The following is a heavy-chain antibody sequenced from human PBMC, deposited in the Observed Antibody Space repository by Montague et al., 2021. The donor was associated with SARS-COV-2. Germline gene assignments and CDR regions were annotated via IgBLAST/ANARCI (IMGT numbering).Heavy chain of an antibody. CDR1: GGSISSYY. D-gene: IGHD2-15*01. Sequence: SETLSLTCTVAGGSISSYYWSWIRQPPGKGLGWIGYINYSGSTNYNPSLKSRVTISVDTSKNQFSLNLSSVTAADTAVYYCARGPVDDNCSGGSCYSRYYYGMDVWGQGTTVTVSS. CDR3: ARGPVDDNCSGGSCYSRYYYGMDV. CDR2: INYSGST. J-gene: IGHJ6*02. V-gene: IGHV4-59*01.